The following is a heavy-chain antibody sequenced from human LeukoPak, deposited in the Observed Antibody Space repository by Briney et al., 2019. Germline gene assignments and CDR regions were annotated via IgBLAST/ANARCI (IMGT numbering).Heavy chain of an antibody. CDR1: GGSISRSSYY. CDR2: INHSGST. CDR3: ARGRLYCTNGVCYFGGFYYMDV. V-gene: IGHV4-39*07. D-gene: IGHD2-8*01. Sequence: SETLSLTCTVSGGSISRSSYYWGWIRQPPGKGLEWIGEINHSGSTNYNPSLKSRVTISVDTSKNQFSLKLSSVTAANTAVYYCARGRLYCTNGVCYFGGFYYMDVWGKGTTVTVSS. J-gene: IGHJ6*03.